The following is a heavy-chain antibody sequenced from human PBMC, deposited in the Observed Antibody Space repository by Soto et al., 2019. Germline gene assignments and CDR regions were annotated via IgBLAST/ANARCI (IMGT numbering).Heavy chain of an antibody. CDR3: AKGRDYFDITGFYPFDY. J-gene: IGHJ4*02. CDR1: GFTFSSYG. CDR2: ISSNGGKT. D-gene: IGHD3-22*01. Sequence: PGGSLRLSCVASGFTFSSYGMHWVRQAPGKGLESLAVISSNGGKTFQGDSVKGRFSISRDNSKNMLYLQMNSLRAEDTAVYYCAKGRDYFDITGFYPFDYWGQGILVTVSS. V-gene: IGHV3-30*18.